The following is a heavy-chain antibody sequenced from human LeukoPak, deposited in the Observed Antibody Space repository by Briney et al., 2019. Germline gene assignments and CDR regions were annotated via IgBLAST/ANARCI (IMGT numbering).Heavy chain of an antibody. J-gene: IGHJ3*02. CDR2: ISSSGTYI. CDR1: GFTFSSST. Sequence: KPGGSLRLSCAASGFTFSSSTMNWVRQAPGKGLELVSSISSSGTYIYYADSVKGRFTISRDNAENSLYLQMISLRVEDTAVYYCARAISSSSTWACFDIWGQGTMVTVSS. CDR3: ARAISSSSTWACFDI. V-gene: IGHV3-21*01. D-gene: IGHD6-6*01.